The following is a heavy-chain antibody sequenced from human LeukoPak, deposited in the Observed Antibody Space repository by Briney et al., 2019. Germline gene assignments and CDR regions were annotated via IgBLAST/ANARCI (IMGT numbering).Heavy chain of an antibody. Sequence: PSETLSLTCAVYGGSFSGYYWSWIRQPPGKGLEWIGEINHSGSTSYNPSLKSRVTMSVDTSKNQFSLKLSSVTAADTAVYYCARCDSTSWPFYYYVDVWGKGTTVTVS. CDR1: GGSFSGYY. CDR2: INHSGST. J-gene: IGHJ6*03. D-gene: IGHD2-2*01. V-gene: IGHV4-34*01. CDR3: ARCDSTSWPFYYYVDV.